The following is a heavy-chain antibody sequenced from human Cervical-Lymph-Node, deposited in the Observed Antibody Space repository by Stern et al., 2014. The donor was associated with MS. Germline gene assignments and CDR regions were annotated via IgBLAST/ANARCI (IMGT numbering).Heavy chain of an antibody. CDR2: IDWDDDK. CDR3: ARISGSLYYFDY. V-gene: IGHV2-70*01. CDR1: GFSLSTSGMC. D-gene: IGHD2-15*01. Sequence: QVTLRESGPALVKPTQTLTLTCTFSGFSLSTSGMCVSWIRQPPGKALEWLALIDWDDDKYYSTSLKARLTISKDTSKNQVVLTMTNMDPVDTATYYCARISGSLYYFDYWGQGTLVTVSS. J-gene: IGHJ4*02.